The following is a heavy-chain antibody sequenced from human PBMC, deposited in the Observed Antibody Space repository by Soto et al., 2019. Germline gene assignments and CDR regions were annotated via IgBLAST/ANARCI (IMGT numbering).Heavy chain of an antibody. Sequence: TGGSLRLSCAASGFTFSNYGMSWVRQAPGKGLEWVSALPEIGTNTYYADSVKGRFTISRDNSKNTLFLQINNLRAGDTAVYYCAKKSGVGATWYFDYWGQGXLVTVSS. CDR3: AKKSGVGATWYFDY. CDR1: GFTFSNYG. CDR2: LPEIGTNT. D-gene: IGHD1-26*01. J-gene: IGHJ4*02. V-gene: IGHV3-23*01.